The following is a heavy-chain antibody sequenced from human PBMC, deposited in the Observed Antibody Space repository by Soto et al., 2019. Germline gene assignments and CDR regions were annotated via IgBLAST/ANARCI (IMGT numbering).Heavy chain of an antibody. CDR3: ARDAAVAGKDYYYGMDV. J-gene: IGHJ6*02. Sequence: SETLSLTCAVSGGSISSSNWWSRVRQPPGKGLEWIGEIYHRGSTNCTPSLKSRVTISVDKSKNQFSLKLSSVTAADTAVYYCARDAAVAGKDYYYGMDVWGQGTTVTVSS. CDR1: GGSISSSNW. CDR2: IYHRGST. V-gene: IGHV4-4*02. D-gene: IGHD6-19*01.